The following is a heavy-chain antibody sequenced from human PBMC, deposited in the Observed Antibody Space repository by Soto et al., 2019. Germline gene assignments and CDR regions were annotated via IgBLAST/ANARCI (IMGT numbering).Heavy chain of an antibody. CDR3: ARGGRRSIVGASFHVDGMDV. CDR1: GYTFTSYY. V-gene: IGHV1-46*01. D-gene: IGHD1-26*01. J-gene: IGHJ6*02. Sequence: EASVKVSCKASGYTFTSYYMHWVRQAPGQGLEWMGIINPSGGSTSYAQKFQGRVTMTRDTSTSTVYMELSSLRSEDTAVYYCARGGRRSIVGASFHVDGMDVWGQGTTVTVSS. CDR2: INPSGGST.